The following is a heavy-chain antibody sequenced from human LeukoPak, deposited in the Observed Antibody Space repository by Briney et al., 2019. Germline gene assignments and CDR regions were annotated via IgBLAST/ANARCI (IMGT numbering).Heavy chain of an antibody. CDR3: ARGGSWYFGGFDY. V-gene: IGHV1-69*05. CDR2: IIPIFGTA. J-gene: IGHJ4*02. D-gene: IGHD6-13*01. CDR1: GGTFSSYA. Sequence: SVKVSCKASGGTFSSYAISWVRQAPGQGLEWMGGIIPIFGTANYAQKFQGRVTITTDESTSTAYMELSSLRSEDTAVYYCARGGSWYFGGFDYWGQGTLVTVSS.